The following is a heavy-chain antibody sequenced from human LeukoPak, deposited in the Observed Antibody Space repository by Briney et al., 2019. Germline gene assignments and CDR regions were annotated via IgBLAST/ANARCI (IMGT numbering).Heavy chain of an antibody. V-gene: IGHV3-48*01. D-gene: IGHD1-26*01. CDR2: ISSTSSTI. Sequence: GGSLRLSCTASGFSFSSFWMSWVRQAPGKGLEWVSYISSTSSTIYYADSVKGRFTISRDNAKNSLYLQMNSLRAEDTAVYYCARSSGGGATGRDYWGQGTLVTVSS. CDR1: GFSFSSFW. CDR3: ARSSGGGATGRDY. J-gene: IGHJ4*02.